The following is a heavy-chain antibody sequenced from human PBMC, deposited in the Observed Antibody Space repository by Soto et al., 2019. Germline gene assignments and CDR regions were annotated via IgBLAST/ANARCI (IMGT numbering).Heavy chain of an antibody. CDR3: VRRHVSATGIDWFDP. V-gene: IGHV1-3*01. D-gene: IGHD6-13*01. Sequence: QVQLVQSGTEVKKPGASVKVSCKASGYTFTSYGIHWVRQAPGQRLEWIGWINAANGDTKYSPKFQGRVTITRDTSASTAYMGLSSLRSEDTAVYYCVRRHVSATGIDWFDPWGQGTLVTVSS. CDR1: GYTFTSYG. J-gene: IGHJ5*02. CDR2: INAANGDT.